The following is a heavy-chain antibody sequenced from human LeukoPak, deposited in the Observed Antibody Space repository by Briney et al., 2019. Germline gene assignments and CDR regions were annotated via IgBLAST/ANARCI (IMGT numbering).Heavy chain of an antibody. Sequence: AGGSLRLSCEDSGFSFSDFWMNWVRQVPGKGLEWLANMNQDGSEKHYVDSVKGRFTISRDNAKKSLYLQMNSLRVEDTAVYYCARDRRRNDLESWGQGTLVTVSS. V-gene: IGHV3-7*04. CDR1: GFSFSDFW. CDR3: ARDRRRNDLES. D-gene: IGHD1-1*01. J-gene: IGHJ4*02. CDR2: MNQDGSEK.